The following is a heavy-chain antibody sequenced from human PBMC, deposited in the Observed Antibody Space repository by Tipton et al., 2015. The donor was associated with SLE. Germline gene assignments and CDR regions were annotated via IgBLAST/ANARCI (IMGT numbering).Heavy chain of an antibody. D-gene: IGHD2-15*01. CDR1: GGSLSSHY. CDR3: AGAWQGYCSGGTCYVLDY. V-gene: IGHV4-59*11. Sequence: TLSLTCTVSGGSLSSHYWSWFPQAPGKGLEWIGYISNSETTNYNPSLKSPVTISVDTSKNQFSLKLRSVTAADTAVYYCAGAWQGYCSGGTCYVLDYWGQGTLVTVSS. CDR2: ISNSETT. J-gene: IGHJ4*02.